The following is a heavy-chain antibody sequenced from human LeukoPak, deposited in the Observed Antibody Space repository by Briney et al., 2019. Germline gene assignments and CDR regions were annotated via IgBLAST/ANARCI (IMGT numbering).Heavy chain of an antibody. CDR2: IYTSGST. J-gene: IGHJ4*02. CDR3: ARSREGVDY. V-gene: IGHV4-61*02. D-gene: IGHD1-26*01. Sequence: PSETLSLTCTVSGGSISSGSYYWSWIRQPAGKGLEWIGRIYTSGSTNYNPSLKSRVTISVDTSKNQFSLKLSSVTAANTAVYYCARSREGVDYWGQGTLVTVSS. CDR1: GGSISSGSYY.